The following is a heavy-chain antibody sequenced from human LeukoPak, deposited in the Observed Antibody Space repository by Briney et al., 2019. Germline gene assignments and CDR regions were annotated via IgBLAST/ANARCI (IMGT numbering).Heavy chain of an antibody. Sequence: GGSLRLSCAASGFTFSRYWMTWVRQAPGKGLEWVSIIYSGGSTFYADSVKGRFTISRDNSKNTLYLQMNRLRAEDTAVYYCARGGSYLSAFDIWGHGTMVTVSS. J-gene: IGHJ3*02. V-gene: IGHV3-53*01. CDR1: GFTFSRYW. CDR2: IYSGGST. CDR3: ARGGSYLSAFDI. D-gene: IGHD1-26*01.